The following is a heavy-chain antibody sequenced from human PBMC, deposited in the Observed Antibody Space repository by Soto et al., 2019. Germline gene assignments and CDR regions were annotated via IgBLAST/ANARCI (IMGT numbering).Heavy chain of an antibody. Sequence: GGSLRLSCAASGFTFDDYAMHWVRQAPGKGLEWVSGISWNSGSIGYADSVKGRFTISRDNAKNSLYLQMNSLRAEDTALYYCAKDACMDGVCFDPWGQGTLVTVSS. CDR1: GFTFDDYA. J-gene: IGHJ5*02. CDR3: AKDACMDGVCFDP. V-gene: IGHV3-9*01. D-gene: IGHD2-8*01. CDR2: ISWNSGSI.